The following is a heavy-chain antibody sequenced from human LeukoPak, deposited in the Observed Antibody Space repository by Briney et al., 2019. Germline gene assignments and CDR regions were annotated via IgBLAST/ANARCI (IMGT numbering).Heavy chain of an antibody. CDR1: GFTFNSNS. Sequence: PGGSLRLSCAASGFTFNSNSMNWVRQAPGKGLEWVSYISSSSNTIYYADSVKGRFTISRDNAKNSLYLQLNSLRAEDTAVYYCAPGYCTSTSCSHYFEHWGQGTLVTVSS. CDR2: ISSSSNTI. CDR3: APGYCTSTSCSHYFEH. J-gene: IGHJ4*02. V-gene: IGHV3-48*01. D-gene: IGHD2-2*01.